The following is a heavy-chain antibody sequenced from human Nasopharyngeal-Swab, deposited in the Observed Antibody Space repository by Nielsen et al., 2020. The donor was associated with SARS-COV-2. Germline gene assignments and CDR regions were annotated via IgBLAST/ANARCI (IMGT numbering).Heavy chain of an antibody. CDR3: ARPFGSYCSSTSCYPGGYYYGMDV. J-gene: IGHJ6*02. V-gene: IGHV1-46*01. CDR2: INPSGGNT. Sequence: ASVKVSCKASGYTFTSYYMHWVRQAPGQGLEWMGIINPSGGNTNYAQKLQGRVTMTTDTSTSTAYMELRSLRSDDTAVYYCARPFGSYCSSTSCYPGGYYYGMDVWGQGTTVTVSS. CDR1: GYTFTSYY. D-gene: IGHD2-2*01.